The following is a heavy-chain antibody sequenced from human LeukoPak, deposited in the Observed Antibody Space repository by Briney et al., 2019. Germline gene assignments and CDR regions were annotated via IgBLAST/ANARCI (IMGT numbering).Heavy chain of an antibody. V-gene: IGHV3-49*04. CDR2: IRSKAYGGTT. CDR3: TAGYCSGGSCYSRGYYYGMDV. J-gene: IGHJ6*02. CDR1: GFTFGDYA. Sequence: GGSLRLSCTASGFTFGDYAMSWVRQAPGKGLEWVGFIRSKAYGGTTEYAASVKGRFTISRDDSKSIAYRQMNSLKTEDTAVYYCTAGYCSGGSCYSRGYYYGMDVWGQGTTVTVSS. D-gene: IGHD2-15*01.